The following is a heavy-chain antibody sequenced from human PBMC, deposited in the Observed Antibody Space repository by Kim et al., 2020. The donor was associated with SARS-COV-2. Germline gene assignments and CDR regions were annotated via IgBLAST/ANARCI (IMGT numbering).Heavy chain of an antibody. V-gene: IGHV3-7*01. CDR3: AREGRPYYYDSSGYSDDAFDI. CDR1: GFTFSSYW. J-gene: IGHJ3*02. Sequence: GGSLRLSCAASGFTFSSYWMSWVRQAPGKGLEWVANIKQHGSEKYYVDSVKGRFTISRDNAKNSLYLQMNSLRAEDTAVYYCAREGRPYYYDSSGYSDDAFDIWGQGTMVTVSS. CDR2: IKQHGSEK. D-gene: IGHD3-22*01.